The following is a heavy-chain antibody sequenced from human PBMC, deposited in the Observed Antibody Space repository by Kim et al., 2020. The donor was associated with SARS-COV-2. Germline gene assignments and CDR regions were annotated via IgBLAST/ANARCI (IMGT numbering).Heavy chain of an antibody. Sequence: GGSLRLSCAASGFTFSNFGMHWFRQAPGKGLEWVGLIWYDGSNQYHADSVKGRIYLSRDNSKKTLSLQMNSLRAEDTAVYYCVKSFESQLVWGYGMDVWGQGTTVTVSS. CDR2: IWYDGSNQ. CDR1: GFTFSNFG. CDR3: VKSFESQLVWGYGMDV. V-gene: IGHV3-33*03. J-gene: IGHJ6*02. D-gene: IGHD1-20*01.